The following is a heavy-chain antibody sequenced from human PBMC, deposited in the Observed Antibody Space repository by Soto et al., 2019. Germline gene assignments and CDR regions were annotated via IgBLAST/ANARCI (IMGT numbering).Heavy chain of an antibody. D-gene: IGHD3-9*01. CDR1: GFTFSSYA. V-gene: IGHV3-23*01. J-gene: IGHJ6*02. CDR3: AKGVLRYFDWSYGMDV. CDR2: ISGSSGTT. Sequence: PGGSLRLSCAASGFTFSSYAMSWVRQAPGKGLEWVSVISGSSGTTYYADSVKGRFTISRGNSNNTLYLQMNSLRAEDTAVYYCAKGVLRYFDWSYGMDVWGQGTTVTVSS.